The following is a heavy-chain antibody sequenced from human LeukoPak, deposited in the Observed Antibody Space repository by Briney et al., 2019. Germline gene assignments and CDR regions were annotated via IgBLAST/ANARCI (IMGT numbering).Heavy chain of an antibody. CDR3: AKSPVTADNGANPGSA. CDR2: ISSSGGAT. V-gene: IGHV3-23*01. J-gene: IGHJ5*02. D-gene: IGHD4-23*01. CDR1: GFTFSSYA. Sequence: GGSLRLSCAASGFTFSSYAMSWVRQAPGKGLEWVSSISSSGGATYYADSVKGRFTISRDNSKNTLYLQMNSLRAEDTAVYYCAKSPVTADNGANPGSAWGQGTLVTVSS.